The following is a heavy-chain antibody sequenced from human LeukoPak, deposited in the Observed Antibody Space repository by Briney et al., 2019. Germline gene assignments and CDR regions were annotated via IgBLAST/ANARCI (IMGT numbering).Heavy chain of an antibody. Sequence: GGSLRLSCAASGFTFSSYAMSWVRQAPGKGLEWVSAISGRGGSTYYADSVKGRFTISRDNSKNTLYLQMNSLRADDTAEYYCAKILNYFDSIYAFDMWGQGTMVTVSS. CDR2: ISGRGGST. CDR1: GFTFSSYA. CDR3: AKILNYFDSIYAFDM. V-gene: IGHV3-23*01. D-gene: IGHD3-22*01. J-gene: IGHJ3*02.